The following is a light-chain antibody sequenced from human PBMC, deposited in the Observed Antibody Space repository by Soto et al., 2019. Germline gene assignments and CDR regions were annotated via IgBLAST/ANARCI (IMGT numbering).Light chain of an antibody. CDR1: SSDIGAYIY. J-gene: IGLJ1*01. V-gene: IGLV2-8*01. Sequence: QSVLTQPPSASGSPGQSVTISCTGTSSDIGAYIYVSWYQQHPGKAPKLMISEVSRRPSGVPERFSGSKSGNTASLTVSGLQAQDEAHHYCSSYAGSNNFVFGTGTKVTVL. CDR2: EVS. CDR3: SSYAGSNNFV.